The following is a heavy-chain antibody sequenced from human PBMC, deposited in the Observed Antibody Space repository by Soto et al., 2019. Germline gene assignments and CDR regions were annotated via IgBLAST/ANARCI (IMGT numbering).Heavy chain of an antibody. D-gene: IGHD6-6*01. J-gene: IGHJ4*02. CDR3: ARTPRLLDS. V-gene: IGHV3-7*01. CDR1: GFTFSVSW. Sequence: AGGSLRLSCAASGFTFSVSWMNWVRQAPGKGLEWVAYISADASEKNYVDSVKGRFTISRDNAKNSLYLQMNSLRGEDTAVYYCARTPRLLDSWGQGTLVTVSS. CDR2: ISADASEK.